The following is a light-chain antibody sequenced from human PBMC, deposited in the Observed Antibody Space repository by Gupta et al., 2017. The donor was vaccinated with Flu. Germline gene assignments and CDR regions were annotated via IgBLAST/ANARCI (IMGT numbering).Light chain of an antibody. V-gene: IGLV4-69*01. CDR3: QTWGTGIGV. CDR1: SGHSSYA. Sequence: QLVLTQSPSASASLGASVKLTCTLSSGHSSYAIAWHQQQPEKGPRYLMKFNSDGSHSKGDGIPDRFSGSSSGAERYLTISSLQSEDEADYYCQTWGTGIGVFGGGTNLTVL. CDR2: FNSDGSH. J-gene: IGLJ3*02.